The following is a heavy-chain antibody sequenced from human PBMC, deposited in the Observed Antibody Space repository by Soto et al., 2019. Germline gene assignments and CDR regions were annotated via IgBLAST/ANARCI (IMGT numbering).Heavy chain of an antibody. CDR1: GFTFSSYG. J-gene: IGHJ5*02. D-gene: IGHD6-6*01. CDR2: ISWDGNNK. V-gene: IGHV3-30*18. CDR3: AKGGSSSARYFDR. Sequence: QVQVVESGGGVVQPGRSLRLSCAASGFTFSSYGMHWVRQAPGKGLEWVAIISWDGNNKYYTDSVRGRFTISRDTSKNTLFLQMNSLRAEDTAVYYSAKGGSSSARYFDRWGQGTLVTVSS.